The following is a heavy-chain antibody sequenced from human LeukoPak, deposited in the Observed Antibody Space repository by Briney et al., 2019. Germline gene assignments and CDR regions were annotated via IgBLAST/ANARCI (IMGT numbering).Heavy chain of an antibody. V-gene: IGHV4-39*01. Sequence: SETLSLTCTVSGGPISSSSYYWGWIRQPPGKGLEWIGSIYYSGSTYYNPSLKSRVTISVDTSKNQFSLKLSSVTAADTAVYYCARGATYYYDSSGHPDYFDYWGQGTLVTVSS. J-gene: IGHJ4*02. CDR3: ARGATYYYDSSGHPDYFDY. D-gene: IGHD3-22*01. CDR2: IYYSGST. CDR1: GGPISSSSYY.